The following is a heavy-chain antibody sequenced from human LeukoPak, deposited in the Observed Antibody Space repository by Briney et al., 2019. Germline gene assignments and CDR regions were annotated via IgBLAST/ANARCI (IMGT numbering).Heavy chain of an antibody. CDR3: ARAYYYDSTGPFDS. D-gene: IGHD3-22*01. Sequence: SVKVSCKASGGAFRNCAISWVRQAPGQGLEWMGGIIPHFGTVKYAQKFQGRVTITADESTSTAYMELTSLRSEDTAVYYCARAYYYDSTGPFDSWGQGTLVTVSS. J-gene: IGHJ4*02. V-gene: IGHV1-69*13. CDR2: IIPHFGTV. CDR1: GGAFRNCA.